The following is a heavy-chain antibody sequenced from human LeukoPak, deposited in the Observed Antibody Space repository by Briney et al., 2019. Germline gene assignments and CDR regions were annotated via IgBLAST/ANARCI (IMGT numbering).Heavy chain of an antibody. V-gene: IGHV1-69*13. J-gene: IGHJ6*02. CDR1: GGTFSSYA. CDR3: ARDCSSTSCPLYYYYGMDA. D-gene: IGHD2-2*01. CDR2: IIPIFGTA. Sequence: ASVKVSCKASGGTFSSYAISWVRQAPGQGLEWMGGIIPIFGTANYAQKFQGRVTITADESTSTAYMELSSLRSEDTAVYYCARDCSSTSCPLYYYYGMDAWGQGTTVTVSS.